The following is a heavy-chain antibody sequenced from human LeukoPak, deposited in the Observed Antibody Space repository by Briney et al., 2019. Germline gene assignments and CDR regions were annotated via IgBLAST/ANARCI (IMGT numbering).Heavy chain of an antibody. Sequence: ASVKVSCKASGYTFTSYDINWVRQATGQGLEWMGWINPNSGNTGYAQKFQGRVTITRNTSISTAYMELSSLRSEDTAVYYCARGSVTTLNYYYYYMDVWGKGTTVTVSS. J-gene: IGHJ6*03. CDR3: ARGSVTTLNYYYYYMDV. V-gene: IGHV1-8*03. CDR2: INPNSGNT. CDR1: GYTFTSYD. D-gene: IGHD4-17*01.